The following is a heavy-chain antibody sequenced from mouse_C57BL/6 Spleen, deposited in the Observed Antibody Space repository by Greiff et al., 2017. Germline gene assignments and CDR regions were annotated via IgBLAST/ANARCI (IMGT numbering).Heavy chain of an antibody. CDR1: GFTFSSYA. J-gene: IGHJ2*01. CDR2: ISAVGSYT. D-gene: IGHD1-1*01. Sequence: EVHLVESGGGLVKPGGSLKLSCAASGFTFSSYAMSWVRQTPEKRLEWVATISAVGSYTYYPDNVKGRFTISRDNTKNNLYLQMSHLKSEDTAMYYCAHITTVVAPFDYWGKGTTLTVSS. CDR3: AHITTVVAPFDY. V-gene: IGHV5-4*01.